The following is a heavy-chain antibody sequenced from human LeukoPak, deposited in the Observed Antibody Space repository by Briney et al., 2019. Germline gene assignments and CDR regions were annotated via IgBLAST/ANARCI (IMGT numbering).Heavy chain of an antibody. D-gene: IGHD5/OR15-5a*01. J-gene: IGHJ4*02. V-gene: IGHV4-59*01. Sequence: SETLSLTCTVSGGSISSYYWSWIRQPPGKGLEYIGYTYYSGSAYYNPSLKSRVTMSLDRSKSQFSLRLGSVTSADTAVYYCACRGFSVYDSDYWGQGTLVTVSS. CDR1: GGSISSYY. CDR3: ACRGFSVYDSDY. CDR2: TYYSGSA.